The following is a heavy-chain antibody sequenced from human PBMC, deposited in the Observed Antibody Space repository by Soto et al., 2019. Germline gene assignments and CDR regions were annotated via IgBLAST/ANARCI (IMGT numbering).Heavy chain of an antibody. V-gene: IGHV4-59*01. D-gene: IGHD3-16*01. CDR3: ARRYGGNFDY. Sequence: QVQLQESGPGLAKPSETLSLTCTVSGGSINNYYWSWIRQPPGKGLEWIGYIYYSGSTNYNPSLKSRVTISVDTSKNQFSLKLSSVTAADTAVYYCARRYGGNFDYWGQGTLVTVSS. CDR1: GGSINNYY. CDR2: IYYSGST. J-gene: IGHJ4*02.